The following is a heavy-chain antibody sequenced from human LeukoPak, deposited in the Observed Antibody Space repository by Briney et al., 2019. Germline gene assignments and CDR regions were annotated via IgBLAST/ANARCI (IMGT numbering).Heavy chain of an antibody. V-gene: IGHV3-23*01. CDR2: ITNRGVDT. CDR1: GFTFSSYA. Sequence: GSLRLSCAASGFTFSSYAMSWVRQAPGKGLEWVSAITNRGVDTYYADSVKGRFTISRDNSKNTLSLQMNSLRAEDTAVYYCAKGSGDSCFSPLDSWGQGTLVTVSS. D-gene: IGHD2-15*01. CDR3: AKGSGDSCFSPLDS. J-gene: IGHJ4*02.